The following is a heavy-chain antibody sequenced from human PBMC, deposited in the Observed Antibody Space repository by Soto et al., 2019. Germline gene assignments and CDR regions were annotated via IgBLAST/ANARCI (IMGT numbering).Heavy chain of an antibody. D-gene: IGHD2-2*01. CDR2: MNPNTGNT. Sequence: ASVKVSCKASGYTFITYDINWVRQATGQGLEWMGWMNPNTGNTGYAQKFQGRITMTRDTSISTSYMELSSLRSEDTAVYYCARGSRQDCTSTSCYPDWFDPWGPGTLVTVSS. J-gene: IGHJ5*02. V-gene: IGHV1-8*01. CDR1: GYTFITYD. CDR3: ARGSRQDCTSTSCYPDWFDP.